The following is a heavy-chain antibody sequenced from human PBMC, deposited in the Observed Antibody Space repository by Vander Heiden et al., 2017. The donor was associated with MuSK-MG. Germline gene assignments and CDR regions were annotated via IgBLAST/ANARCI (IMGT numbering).Heavy chain of an antibody. D-gene: IGHD6-13*01. V-gene: IGHV4-39*02. Sequence: QLHLQESGPGLVKPSGTLSLTCTVSGGSMSGGNYYWGWIRQPPGRGLEWIGSISYGGSTDYNPSLKSRVTMSVDTTKSHFSLKLNSVTAADTAVYYCARRPVPIAAVGTLSWFDPWGQGTLVTVSS. J-gene: IGHJ5*02. CDR3: ARRPVPIAAVGTLSWFDP. CDR2: ISYGGST. CDR1: GGSMSGGNYY.